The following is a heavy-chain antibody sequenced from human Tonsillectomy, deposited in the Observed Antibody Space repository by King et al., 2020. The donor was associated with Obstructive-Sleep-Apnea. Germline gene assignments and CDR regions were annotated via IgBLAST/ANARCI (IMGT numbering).Heavy chain of an antibody. D-gene: IGHD3-10*01. CDR2: ISPSGTT. CDR1: GGSISSSKW. Sequence: VQLQESGPGLVKPSGTLSLTCAVSGGSISSSKWWSWVRQPPRSRPEWIGEISPSGTTHYNVSLNSRVIISVDKSNNQFSLRLNSLTAADTAIYYCARGNGWGSSSDWFDPWGQGILVTVSS. CDR3: ARGNGWGSSSDWFDP. V-gene: IGHV4-4*02. J-gene: IGHJ5*02.